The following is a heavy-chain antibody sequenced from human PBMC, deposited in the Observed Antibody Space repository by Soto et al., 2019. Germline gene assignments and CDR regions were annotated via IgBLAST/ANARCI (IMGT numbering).Heavy chain of an antibody. CDR3: ARDKSPYYDILTGPPLVPYYYYYYGMDV. CDR2: SNPILGIA. V-gene: IGHV1-69*04. D-gene: IGHD3-9*01. CDR1: GGTFSSYT. J-gene: IGHJ6*02. Sequence: GASGKGSCKASGGTFSSYTISWVRQAPGQRVELMGRSNPILGIANYAQKFQGRVTITADKSTSTAYMELSSLRSEDTAVYYCARDKSPYYDILTGPPLVPYYYYYYGMDVWGQGTTVTVSS.